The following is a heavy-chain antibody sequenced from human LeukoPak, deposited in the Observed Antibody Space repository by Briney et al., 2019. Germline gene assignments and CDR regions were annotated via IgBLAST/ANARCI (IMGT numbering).Heavy chain of an antibody. Sequence: SETLSLTCAVYGGSFSGYYWSWIRQPPGKGLEWIGEINHSGSTNYNPSLKSRVTISVDTSKNQFSLKLSSVTAADTAVYYCATALGYYDFWSGYYIDTHFDYWGQGTLVTVSS. CDR2: INHSGST. J-gene: IGHJ4*02. D-gene: IGHD3-3*01. V-gene: IGHV4-34*01. CDR3: ATALGYYDFWSGYYIDTHFDY. CDR1: GGSFSGYY.